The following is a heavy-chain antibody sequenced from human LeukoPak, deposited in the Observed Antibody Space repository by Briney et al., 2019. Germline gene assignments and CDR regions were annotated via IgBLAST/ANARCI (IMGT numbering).Heavy chain of an antibody. CDR1: GFTFSSYA. V-gene: IGHV3-23*01. Sequence: GGSLRLSCPVSGFTFSSYAMSWVRQAPGRGLEWVSVISTSGESEYYADSVKGRFTISRDNSKNTLYLQMNSLRAEDTAVYYCAKDRGSGYHYFDYWGQGTLVTVSS. CDR2: ISTSGESE. D-gene: IGHD3-22*01. J-gene: IGHJ4*02. CDR3: AKDRGSGYHYFDY.